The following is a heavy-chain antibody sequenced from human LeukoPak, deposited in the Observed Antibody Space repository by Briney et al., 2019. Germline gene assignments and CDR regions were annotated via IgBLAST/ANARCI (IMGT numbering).Heavy chain of an antibody. V-gene: IGHV3-7*01. D-gene: IGHD1-26*01. CDR1: GFTFRNYW. CDR2: IKQDGSEK. Sequence: GGSLRLSCAASGFTFRNYWMSWVRQAPGKGLEWVATIKQDGSEKYYGDSVKGRFTISRDNAQSSLFLQMNSLRAEDTAVYYCARVTNVGVRDYWFDYWGQGTLVTVSS. J-gene: IGHJ4*02. CDR3: ARVTNVGVRDYWFDY.